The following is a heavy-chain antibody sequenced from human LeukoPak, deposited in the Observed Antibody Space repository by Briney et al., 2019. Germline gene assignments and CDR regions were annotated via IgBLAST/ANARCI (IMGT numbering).Heavy chain of an antibody. D-gene: IGHD1-26*01. CDR3: EKTSGTVGATLFYFDS. CDR2: ISSDGSNK. Sequence: GGSLRLSCAASGFTFSSYGMHWVRQAPGKGLEWVAVISSDGSNKYYADSVKGRFTISRDNSKNTLYLRMNSLRAEDTAVYYCEKTSGTVGATLFYFDSWGQGTLVTVSS. J-gene: IGHJ4*02. CDR1: GFTFSSYG. V-gene: IGHV3-30*18.